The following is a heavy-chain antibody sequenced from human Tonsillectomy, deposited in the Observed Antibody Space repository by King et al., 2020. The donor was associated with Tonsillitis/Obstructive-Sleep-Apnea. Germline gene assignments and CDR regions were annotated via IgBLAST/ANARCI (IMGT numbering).Heavy chain of an antibody. Sequence: QLVQSGAEVKKPGASVKVSCKASGYTFTSHGISWVRQAPGQGLEWMGWISTYNAYTNYAQKLQGRVTMTTDTSTTTAYMDLRSLRSDDTAVSYCASGTSAHSTFYAFDIWGQGTMVTVSS. CDR2: ISTYNAYT. CDR3: ASGTSAHSTFYAFDI. J-gene: IGHJ3*02. D-gene: IGHD4-23*01. V-gene: IGHV1-18*01. CDR1: GYTFTSHG.